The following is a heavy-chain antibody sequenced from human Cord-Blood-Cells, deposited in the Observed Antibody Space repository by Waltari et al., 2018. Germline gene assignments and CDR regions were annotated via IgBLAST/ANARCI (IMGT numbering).Heavy chain of an antibody. CDR1: GGSISSYY. D-gene: IGHD6-19*01. V-gene: IGHV4-59*01. CDR2: IYYSGST. Sequence: QVQLQESGPGLVKPSETLSLTFTVSGGSISSYYWSWIRQPPGKGLEWIGYIYYSGSTNYNPSRKSRVTISVDTSKNQFSLKLSSVTAADTAVYYCARSLSNGSGWNFDYWGQGTLVTVSS. CDR3: ARSLSNGSGWNFDY. J-gene: IGHJ4*02.